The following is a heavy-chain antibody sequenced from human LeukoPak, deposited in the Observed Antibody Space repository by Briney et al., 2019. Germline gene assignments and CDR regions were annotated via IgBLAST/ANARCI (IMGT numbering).Heavy chain of an antibody. J-gene: IGHJ3*02. D-gene: IGHD3-22*01. CDR2: IYYSGST. CDR1: GGSISSYY. CDR3: ARVDYDSSGYYPGLGAFDI. Sequence: PSETLSLTCTVSGGSISSYYRSWIRQPPGKGLEWIGYIYYSGSTNYSPSLKSRVTISVDTSKNQFSLKLSSVTAADTAVYYCARVDYDSSGYYPGLGAFDIWGQGTMVTVSS. V-gene: IGHV4-59*01.